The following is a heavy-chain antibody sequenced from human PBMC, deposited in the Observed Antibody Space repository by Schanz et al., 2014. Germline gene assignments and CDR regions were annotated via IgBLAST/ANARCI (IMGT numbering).Heavy chain of an antibody. CDR1: GFTFSSYT. D-gene: IGHD1-26*01. CDR3: VKDLQRELLRDDHYYGMDV. Sequence: EVQLVESGGCLVKPGDSLRLSCAASGFTFSSYTMKWVRQAPGKGLEWVSVIYSDGRTYYGDSVKGRFTTSRDNSKNTMYLQMNSLRAEDTAVYYCVKDLQRELLRDDHYYGMDVWGQGTTVTVSS. CDR2: IYSDGRT. V-gene: IGHV3-66*01. J-gene: IGHJ6*02.